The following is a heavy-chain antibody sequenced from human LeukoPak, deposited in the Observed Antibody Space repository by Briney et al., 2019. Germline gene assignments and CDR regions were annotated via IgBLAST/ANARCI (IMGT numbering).Heavy chain of an antibody. Sequence: GGSLRLSCAASGFIFEDYTMHWVRQAPGRTLEWVSLISWDGTTYYADSVKGRFTISRDNSKDSLYLQMDTLRSEDTAFYYCVKDLSYESSGSFFDFWGQGTLVTVS. CDR2: ISWDGTT. V-gene: IGHV3-43*01. CDR1: GFIFEDYT. J-gene: IGHJ4*02. CDR3: VKDLSYESSGSFFDF. D-gene: IGHD3-22*01.